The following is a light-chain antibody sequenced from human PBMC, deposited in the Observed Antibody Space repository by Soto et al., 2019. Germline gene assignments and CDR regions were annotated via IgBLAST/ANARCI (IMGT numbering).Light chain of an antibody. CDR1: QSISSY. V-gene: IGKV1-39*01. CDR3: KQSYSTLN. Sequence: DIQMTQSPSSLSASVGDRVTITCRASQSISSYLNWYQQKPGKAPKLLIYAASSLQSGVPSRFSGSGSGTDFTLTISSLQPEDFATYYCKQSYSTLNCGQGKRREIK. J-gene: IGKJ5*01. CDR2: AAS.